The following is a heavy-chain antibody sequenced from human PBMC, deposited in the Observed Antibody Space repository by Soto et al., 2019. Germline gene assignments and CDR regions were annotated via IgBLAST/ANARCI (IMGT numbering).Heavy chain of an antibody. CDR2: IYDSGTT. CDR3: ARAHYGDYGYGMDV. Sequence: WIWIRQPPGKGLEWIGYIYDSGTTYYNPSLKSRVTISVDRSKNQFSLKLSSVTAADTAVYYCARAHYGDYGYGMDVWGQGTTVTVSS. J-gene: IGHJ6*02. D-gene: IGHD4-17*01. V-gene: IGHV4-30-2*01.